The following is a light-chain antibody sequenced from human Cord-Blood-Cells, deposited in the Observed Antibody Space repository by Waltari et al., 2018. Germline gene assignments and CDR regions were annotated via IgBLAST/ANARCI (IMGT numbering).Light chain of an antibody. CDR2: EGR. CDR1: SSDVGSYNL. J-gene: IGLJ2*01. V-gene: IGLV2-23*01. Sequence: QSALTQPASVSGSPGQSITSSCTGTSSDVGSYNLVSWYQQHPGKAPKLMIYEGRKRPSGVSNRFSGSKSGNTASLTISGLQAEDEADYYCCSYAGSSTLVFGGGTKLTVL. CDR3: CSYAGSSTLV.